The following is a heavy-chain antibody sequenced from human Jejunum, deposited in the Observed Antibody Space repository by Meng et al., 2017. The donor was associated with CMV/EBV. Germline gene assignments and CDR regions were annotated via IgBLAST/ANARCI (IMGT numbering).Heavy chain of an antibody. Sequence: SGYPFGSNALTWVRQAAGKGLGWVSTISGGSENIYYADSMQGRFSISRDDSENTEYLQMNSLRAEDTAVYYCARDNGGSSHYSQFDYWGQGTLVTVSS. CDR3: ARDNGGSSHYSQFDY. V-gene: IGHV3-23*01. CDR2: ISGGSENI. CDR1: GYPFGSNA. J-gene: IGHJ4*02. D-gene: IGHD3-22*01.